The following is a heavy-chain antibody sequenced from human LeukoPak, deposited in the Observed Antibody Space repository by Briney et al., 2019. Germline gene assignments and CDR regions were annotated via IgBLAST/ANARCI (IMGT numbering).Heavy chain of an antibody. CDR2: IWYDGSNK. CDR1: GFTFSSYG. CDR3: ARFSSNTVATGAFDV. J-gene: IGHJ3*01. Sequence: PGGSLRLSCAASGFTFSSYGMHWVRQAPGKGLEWVAVIWYDGSNKYYVDSVKGRFTISRDNSKNTMYLQMNSLRAEDTAVYYCARFSSNTVATGAFDVWGQGTMVTVSS. V-gene: IGHV3-33*01. D-gene: IGHD6-19*01.